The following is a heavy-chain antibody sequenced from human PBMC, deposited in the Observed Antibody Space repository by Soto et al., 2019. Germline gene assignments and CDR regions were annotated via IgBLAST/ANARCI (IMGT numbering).Heavy chain of an antibody. CDR2: IRSKANSYAT. D-gene: IGHD2-2*02. CDR1: GFTFSGSA. Sequence: PGGSLRLSCAASGFTFSGSAMHWVRQASGKGLEWVGRIRSKANSYATAYAASVKGRFTISRDDSKNTAYLLMNSLKTEDTAVYYCTTIGYCSSTSCYKDYYYGMDVWGQGTTVTVSS. J-gene: IGHJ6*02. V-gene: IGHV3-73*01. CDR3: TTIGYCSSTSCYKDYYYGMDV.